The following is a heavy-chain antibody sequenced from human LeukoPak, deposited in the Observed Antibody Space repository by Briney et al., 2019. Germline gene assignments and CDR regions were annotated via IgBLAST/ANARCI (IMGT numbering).Heavy chain of an antibody. Sequence: GGSLRLSCAASGFTFSNSAMSWVRQAPGKGLEWVSTINSSGGSTYFADSVNGRFTISRDNSKNTLYLQMNSLRAEDTAVHYTVAGLGAFDIWGQGTMVTVSS. CDR2: INSSGGST. D-gene: IGHD6-19*01. CDR1: GFTFSNSA. V-gene: IGHV3-23*01. CDR3: VAGLGAFDI. J-gene: IGHJ3*02.